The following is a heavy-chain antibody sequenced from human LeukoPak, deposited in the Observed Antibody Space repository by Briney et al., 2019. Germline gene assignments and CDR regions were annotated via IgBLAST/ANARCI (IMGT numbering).Heavy chain of an antibody. V-gene: IGHV3-72*01. CDR2: TRNKANSYTT. Sequence: PGGSLRLSCAASGFTFSDHYMDWVRQAPGKGLEWVGRTRNKANSYTTEYAASVKGRFTISRDDSKNSLYLQMNSLKTEDTAVYYCARELVPGTRRTRRWLSAFDIWGQGTMVTVSS. CDR1: GFTFSDHY. CDR3: ARELVPGTRRTRRWLSAFDI. J-gene: IGHJ3*02. D-gene: IGHD3-22*01.